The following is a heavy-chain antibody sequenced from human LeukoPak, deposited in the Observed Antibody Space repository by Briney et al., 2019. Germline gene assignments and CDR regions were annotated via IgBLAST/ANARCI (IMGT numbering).Heavy chain of an antibody. CDR2: FDPEDGET. CDR3: AADSSGYYYPGY. Sequence: ASVKVSCRVSGYTLTELSMHWVRQAPGKGLEWMGGFDPEDGETIYAQKFQGRVTMIEDTSTDTAYKELSSLRSEDTAVYYCAADSSGYYYPGYWGQGTLVTVSS. CDR1: GYTLTELS. V-gene: IGHV1-24*01. J-gene: IGHJ4*02. D-gene: IGHD3-22*01.